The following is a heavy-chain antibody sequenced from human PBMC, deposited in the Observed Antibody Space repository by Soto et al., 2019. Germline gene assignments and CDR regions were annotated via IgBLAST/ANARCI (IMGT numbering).Heavy chain of an antibody. V-gene: IGHV1-18*04. CDR2: ISAYNGNT. J-gene: IGHJ3*02. CDR3: ARDPSAAGDDGFDI. CDR1: GYTFTSYG. Sequence: ASVKVSCKASGYTFTSYGISWVRQAPGQGLEWMGWISAYNGNTNYAQKLQGRVTMTTDTSTSTAYMELRRLRSDDTAVYYCARDPSAAGDDGFDIWGQGTMVTVSS. D-gene: IGHD6-13*01.